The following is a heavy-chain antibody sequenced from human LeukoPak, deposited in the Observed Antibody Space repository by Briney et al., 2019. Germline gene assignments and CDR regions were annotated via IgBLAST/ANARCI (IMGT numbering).Heavy chain of an antibody. CDR3: ARGQFQNPVYCSGGSCYLTHGGRAFDI. J-gene: IGHJ3*02. D-gene: IGHD2-15*01. V-gene: IGHV1-8*01. CDR2: MNPNSGNT. Sequence: GASVKVSCKASGYTFTSYDINWVRQATGQGLEWMGWMNPNSGNTGYAQKFQGRVTMTRNTSISTAYMELSSLRSEDTAVYYCARGQFQNPVYCSGGSCYLTHGGRAFDIWGQGTMVTVSS. CDR1: GYTFTSYD.